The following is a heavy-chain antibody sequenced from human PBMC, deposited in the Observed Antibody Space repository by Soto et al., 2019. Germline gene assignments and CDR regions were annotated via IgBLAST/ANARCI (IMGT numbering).Heavy chain of an antibody. CDR2: IVVGSGNT. V-gene: IGHV1-58*01. CDR1: GFTFTSSA. Sequence: QMQLVQSGPEVKKPGTSVKVSCKASGFTFTSSAVQWVRQARGQRLEWIGWIVVGSGNTNYAQKFQERVTITRDMSTSTAYMELSSLRSEDTAVYYCVADPRWIQLWRFDYWGQGTLVTVSS. J-gene: IGHJ4*02. D-gene: IGHD5-18*01. CDR3: VADPRWIQLWRFDY.